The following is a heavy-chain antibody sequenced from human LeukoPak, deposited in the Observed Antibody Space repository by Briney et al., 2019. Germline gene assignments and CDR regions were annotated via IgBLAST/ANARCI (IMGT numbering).Heavy chain of an antibody. J-gene: IGHJ4*02. Sequence: QLQVQESGAGLVKPSETLSLTCTVSAGSMCSSTDYWCWCRQPLGQALEWIGSIYYSGTAYHNASLRSRVTISVDTSKNLFSLKLSSVTAADTAVYYCARQTNGYFYWGQGTLVTVSS. CDR2: IYYSGTA. CDR3: ARQTNGYFY. D-gene: IGHD2-8*01. CDR1: AGSMCSSTDY. V-gene: IGHV4-39*01.